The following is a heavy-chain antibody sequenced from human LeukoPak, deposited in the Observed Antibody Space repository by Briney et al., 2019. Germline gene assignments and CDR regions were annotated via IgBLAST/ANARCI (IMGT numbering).Heavy chain of an antibody. D-gene: IGHD6-19*01. V-gene: IGHV1-58*01. CDR2: IVVDSGNT. J-gene: IGHJ4*02. Sequence: SVTVSCTSSGFTFTTSAVQWVRQARGQRLEWIGWIVVDSGNTNYAQKFQERVTITRDMSTGTAYMELSSLRSEDTAMYYCAAGSSGWYVEWGQGTLVTVSS. CDR3: AAGSSGWYVE. CDR1: GFTFTTSA.